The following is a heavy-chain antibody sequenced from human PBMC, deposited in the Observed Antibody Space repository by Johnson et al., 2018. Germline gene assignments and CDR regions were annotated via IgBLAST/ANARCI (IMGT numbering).Heavy chain of an antibody. CDR3: VREQFGRGSKGFDI. CDR2: IGVDGDT. D-gene: IGHD3-10*01. Sequence: VQLVESGGGLVQPGGSLRLSCAASGFTFRAYEMHWVRQLTGKRLEWVSAIGVDGDTFYSASVKGRFTISRDVGVDSLYLQMSSLRAGETAVYYWVREQFGRGSKGFDIWGHGTVVTVSS. V-gene: IGHV3-13*01. J-gene: IGHJ3*02. CDR1: GFTFRAYE.